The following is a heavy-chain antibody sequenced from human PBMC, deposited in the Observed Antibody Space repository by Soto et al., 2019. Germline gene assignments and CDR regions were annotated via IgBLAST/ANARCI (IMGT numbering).Heavy chain of an antibody. Sequence: QVQLQESGPGLVKPSETLSLTCTVSGGSISSYYWSWIRQPPGKGLEWIGYIYYSGSTNYNPSLKSQVTISVDTSKDQFSLKLSSVTAADTAVYYCARAWGRVFDYWGQGTLVTVSS. D-gene: IGHD3-16*01. V-gene: IGHV4-59*01. CDR2: IYYSGST. J-gene: IGHJ4*02. CDR1: GGSISSYY. CDR3: ARAWGRVFDY.